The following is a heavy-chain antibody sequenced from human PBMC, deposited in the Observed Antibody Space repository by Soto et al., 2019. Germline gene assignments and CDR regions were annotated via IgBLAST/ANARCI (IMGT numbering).Heavy chain of an antibody. CDR1: GESFSGFY. V-gene: IGHV4-34*01. Sequence: SETLSLTCAVYGESFSGFYWSWIRQPPGKGLEWIGEINYGGSTKYNPSLKSRVTISIDTSRNQFSLKLNSVTAADTAVYHCARGHGSGSYRLDPWGQGTLVTSPQ. CDR2: INYGGST. D-gene: IGHD3-10*01. CDR3: ARGHGSGSYRLDP. J-gene: IGHJ5*02.